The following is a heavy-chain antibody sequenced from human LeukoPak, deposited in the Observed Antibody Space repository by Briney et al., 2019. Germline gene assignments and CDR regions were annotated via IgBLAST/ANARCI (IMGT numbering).Heavy chain of an antibody. Sequence: SETLSLTCTVSGGSISGSYWSWIRQPPGKGLEWIGYIYTSGSTNSNPSLKSRVTISGDTSNNQFSLRLSSMTATDTAVYYCARHAHGKNQAFDIWGQGTMVAVSS. CDR2: IYTSGST. D-gene: IGHD1-14*01. J-gene: IGHJ3*02. CDR3: ARHAHGKNQAFDI. CDR1: GGSISGSY. V-gene: IGHV4-4*09.